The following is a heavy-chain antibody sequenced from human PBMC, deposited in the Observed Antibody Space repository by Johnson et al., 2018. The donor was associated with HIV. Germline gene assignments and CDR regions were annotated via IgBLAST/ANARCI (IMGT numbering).Heavy chain of an antibody. V-gene: IGHV3-66*02. Sequence: VQLVESGVGLVRPGRSLRLSCVVSGFTVTSDYMSWVRQAPGKGLEWVSILYSGGSTYYADSVKGRFTISRDNSKNTLHLQMSSLRPEDTAVYYCARVRVGAFDIWGQGTMVTVSS. D-gene: IGHD1-26*01. CDR3: ARVRVGAFDI. CDR2: LYSGGST. J-gene: IGHJ3*02. CDR1: GFTVTSDY.